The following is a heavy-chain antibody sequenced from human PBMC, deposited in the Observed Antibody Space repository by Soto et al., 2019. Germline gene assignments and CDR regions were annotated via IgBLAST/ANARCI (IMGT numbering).Heavy chain of an antibody. CDR1: GYTFTSYG. D-gene: IGHD2-2*01. V-gene: IGHV1-69*10. Sequence: SVKVSCKASGYTFTSYGISWVRQAPGQGLEWMGWIIPILGIANYAQKFQGRVTITADKSTSTAYMELGSLRSEDTAVYYCARDRGYCSSTSCFYYYYMDVWGKGTTVTVSS. J-gene: IGHJ6*03. CDR2: IIPILGIA. CDR3: ARDRGYCSSTSCFYYYYMDV.